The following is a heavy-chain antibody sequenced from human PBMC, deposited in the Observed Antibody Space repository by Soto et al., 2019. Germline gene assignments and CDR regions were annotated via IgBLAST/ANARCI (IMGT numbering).Heavy chain of an antibody. J-gene: IGHJ6*02. CDR3: ARAHLIMQGPYFFYGSDV. V-gene: IGHV3-7*03. CDR2: IPQDGVDG. Sequence: GGSLRLSCEVSGFTFSMYSMSWVRQSPGKGLEWVAKIPQDGVDGHYADSVKGRFTISRDNGKNSLYLQLNNLRAEDTAVYYCARAHLIMQGPYFFYGSDVWGRGAQVADYS. CDR1: GFTFSMYS. D-gene: IGHD2-8*01.